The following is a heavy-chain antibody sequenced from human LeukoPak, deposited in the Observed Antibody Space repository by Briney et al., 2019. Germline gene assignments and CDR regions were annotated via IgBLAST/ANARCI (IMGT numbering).Heavy chain of an antibody. D-gene: IGHD6-19*01. CDR2: INPNSGGT. J-gene: IGHJ4*02. Sequence: GASVKVSCKASGYTFTGYYMHWVRQAPGQGLEWMGWINPNSGGTNYAQKFQGRVTMTRDTSISTAYMELSSLRSEDTAVYYCATVRGHPPSGWYSWFDYWGQGTLVTVSS. CDR3: ATVRGHPPSGWYSWFDY. V-gene: IGHV1-2*02. CDR1: GYTFTGYY.